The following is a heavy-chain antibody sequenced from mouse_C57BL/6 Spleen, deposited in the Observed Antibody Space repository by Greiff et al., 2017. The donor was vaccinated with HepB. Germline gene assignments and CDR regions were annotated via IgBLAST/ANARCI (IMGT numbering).Heavy chain of an antibody. Sequence: QVHVKQSGAELVRPGASVTLSCKASGYTFTDYEMHWVKQTPVHGLEWIGAIDPETGGTAYNQKFKGKAILTADKSSSTAYMELRSLTSEDSAVYYCTRMYYGSRDYAMDYWGQGTSVTVSS. V-gene: IGHV1-15*01. J-gene: IGHJ4*01. CDR3: TRMYYGSRDYAMDY. CDR1: GYTFTDYE. D-gene: IGHD1-1*01. CDR2: IDPETGGT.